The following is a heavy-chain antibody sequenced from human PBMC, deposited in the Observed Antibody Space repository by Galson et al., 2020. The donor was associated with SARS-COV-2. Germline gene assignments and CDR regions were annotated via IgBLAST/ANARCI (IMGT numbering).Heavy chain of an antibody. V-gene: IGHV3-48*01. CDR2: IRGDSSDT. CDR3: VRDTSWSFDS. CDR1: GFTFNTEP. Sequence: GGSLRLSCAASGFTFNTEPMNWVRQAPGKGLEWLSNIRGDSSDTYYAESVKGRFTTSRDNAKNSLYLQMSSLRAEDTAVYYCVRDTSWSFDSWGQGTLVTVSS. J-gene: IGHJ4*02. D-gene: IGHD6-13*01.